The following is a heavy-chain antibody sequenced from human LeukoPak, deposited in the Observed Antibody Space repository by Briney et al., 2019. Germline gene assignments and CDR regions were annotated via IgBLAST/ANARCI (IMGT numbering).Heavy chain of an antibody. J-gene: IGHJ4*02. CDR2: ISAYNGNT. V-gene: IGHV1-18*01. CDR3: ARAGLLWFGELLSPYYFDY. Sequence: GASVKVSCKASGYTFTSYGISWVRQAPGQGLEWMGWISAYNGNTNYAQKLQGRVTITRDTSASTAYMELSSLRSEDTAVYYCARAGLLWFGELLSPYYFDYWGQGTLVTVSS. CDR1: GYTFTSYG. D-gene: IGHD3-10*01.